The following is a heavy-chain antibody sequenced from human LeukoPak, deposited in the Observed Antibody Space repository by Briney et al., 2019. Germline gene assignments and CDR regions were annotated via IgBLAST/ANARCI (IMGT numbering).Heavy chain of an antibody. V-gene: IGHV3-7*01. CDR3: ARDRGDYGDYVPGY. Sequence: GGSLRLSCAASGFTFSSYWMSCVRQAPGKGLEWVANIKQDGSEKYYVDSVKGRFTISRDNAKNSLYLQMNSLRAEDTAVYYCARDRGDYGDYVPGYWGQGTLVTVSS. CDR1: GFTFSSYW. D-gene: IGHD4-17*01. CDR2: IKQDGSEK. J-gene: IGHJ4*02.